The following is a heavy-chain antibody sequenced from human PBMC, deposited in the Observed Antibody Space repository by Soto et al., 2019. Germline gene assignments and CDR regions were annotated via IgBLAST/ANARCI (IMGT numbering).Heavy chain of an antibody. Sequence: QITLKESGPTLVKPTQTLTLTCTFSGFSLSTSGVGVGWIRQPPGKALEWLALIYWDDDKRYRPFMKSRLTINXPXSXHXXVLTMTNIDPVDTATYYCAHTVLARYSYGTYNFGYWGQGTLVTVSS. CDR2: IYWDDDK. V-gene: IGHV2-5*02. CDR3: AHTVLARYSYGTYNFGY. CDR1: GFSLSTSGVG. D-gene: IGHD5-18*01. J-gene: IGHJ4*02.